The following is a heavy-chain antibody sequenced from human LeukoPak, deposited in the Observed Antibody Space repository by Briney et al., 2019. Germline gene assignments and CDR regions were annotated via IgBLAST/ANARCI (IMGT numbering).Heavy chain of an antibody. CDR1: GFTFSSYS. CDR3: ATYSSLNRREFQF. CDR2: ISSSSSHI. D-gene: IGHD3-22*01. V-gene: IGHV3-21*01. J-gene: IGHJ1*01. Sequence: GGSLRLSCAASGFTFSSYSMNWVRQAPGKGLEWVSSISSSSSHIYYADSVKGRFTISRDNTKDSLYLQMNSLRAEDTAVYYCATYSSLNRREFQFWGQGTLLTVSS.